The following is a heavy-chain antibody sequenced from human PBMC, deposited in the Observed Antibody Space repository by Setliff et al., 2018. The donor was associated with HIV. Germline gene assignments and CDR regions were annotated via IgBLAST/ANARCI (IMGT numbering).Heavy chain of an antibody. CDR3: ARAIQLETFDF. CDR2: IGTYNGDT. J-gene: IGHJ4*02. CDR1: GYTFTTSG. V-gene: IGHV1-18*01. Sequence: PGESLKVSCKASGYTFTTSGVSWFRQAPGQGLEWMGWIGTYNGDTKFAQRFQGRVTMATDTSASTAYMELRSLRSDDTAVYFCARAIQLETFDFWGQGTLVTVSS. D-gene: IGHD1-1*01.